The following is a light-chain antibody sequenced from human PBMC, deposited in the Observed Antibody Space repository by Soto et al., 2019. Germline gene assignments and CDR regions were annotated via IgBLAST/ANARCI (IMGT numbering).Light chain of an antibody. CDR1: SSDIGAYNY. V-gene: IGLV2-14*01. CDR2: EVT. Sequence: QSALTQPASVSGPPGQSITISCIGTSSDIGAYNYVSWYQQHPGKVPKLMIYEVTNRPSGLSNRFSGSKSGNTASLTISGLQAEDEAEYFCSSYSSSSTLYVFGTGTKVTVL. J-gene: IGLJ1*01. CDR3: SSYSSSSTLYV.